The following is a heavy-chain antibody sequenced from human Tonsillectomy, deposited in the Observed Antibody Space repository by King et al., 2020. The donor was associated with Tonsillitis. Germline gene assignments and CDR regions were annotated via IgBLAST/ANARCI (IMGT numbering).Heavy chain of an antibody. CDR3: AKDYGDYVPLADY. D-gene: IGHD4-17*01. V-gene: IGHV3-43*02. J-gene: IGHJ4*02. CDR2: IGGDGGST. CDR1: GFTFEDYA. Sequence: GQLVQSGGGVVQPGGSLRLSCAASGFTFEDYAMHWVRQAPGKGLEWVSLIGGDGGSTYYADSVKGRFTISRDNSKNSLYLQMNSLKTEDTALYYCAKDYGDYVPLADYWGQGTLVTVSS.